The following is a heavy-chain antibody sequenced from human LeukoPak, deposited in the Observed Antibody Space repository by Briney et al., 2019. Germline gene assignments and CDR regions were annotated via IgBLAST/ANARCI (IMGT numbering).Heavy chain of an antibody. J-gene: IGHJ4*02. D-gene: IGHD3-10*01. Sequence: PSETLALTCTVSGGSISSYYWSWIRQPPRKGLEWIGYIYYSGSTNYNPSLKSRVTISVDTSKNQFSLKLSSVTAADTAVYYCAGYYGSGHYFDYWGQGTLVTVSS. CDR3: AGYYGSGHYFDY. V-gene: IGHV4-59*01. CDR2: IYYSGST. CDR1: GGSISSYY.